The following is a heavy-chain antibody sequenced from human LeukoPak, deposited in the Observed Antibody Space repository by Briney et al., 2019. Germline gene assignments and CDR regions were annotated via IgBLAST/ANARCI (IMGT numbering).Heavy chain of an antibody. CDR3: ARGTRVPFGELLYGSEGNWFDP. CDR2: IYTSGST. J-gene: IGHJ5*02. CDR1: GGSISSYY. V-gene: IGHV4-4*07. D-gene: IGHD3-10*01. Sequence: SETLSLTCTVSGGSISSYYWSWIRQPAGKGLEWIGRIYTSGSTNYNPSLKSRVTMSVDTSKNQFSLKLSSVTAADTAVYYCARGTRVPFGELLYGSEGNWFDPWGQGTLVTVSS.